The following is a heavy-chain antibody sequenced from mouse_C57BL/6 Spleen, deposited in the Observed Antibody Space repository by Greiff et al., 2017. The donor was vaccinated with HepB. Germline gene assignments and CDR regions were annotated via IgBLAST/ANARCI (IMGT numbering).Heavy chain of an antibody. CDR1: GYAFSSSW. CDR2: IYPGDGDT. Sequence: VKLMESGPELVKPGASVKISCKASGYAFSSSWMNWVKQRPGKGLEWIGRIYPGDGDTNYNGKFKGKATLTADKSSSTAYMQLSSLTSEDSAVYFCARFVKNYFDYWGQGTTLTVSS. J-gene: IGHJ2*01. CDR3: ARFVKNYFDY. V-gene: IGHV1-82*01.